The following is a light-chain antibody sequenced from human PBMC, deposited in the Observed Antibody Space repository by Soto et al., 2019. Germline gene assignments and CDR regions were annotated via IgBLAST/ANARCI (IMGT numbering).Light chain of an antibody. CDR3: QKYNSARET. CDR1: QGISNY. J-gene: IGKJ3*01. V-gene: IGKV1-27*01. CDR2: AAS. Sequence: DIQITQSPSSLSASVRDRVTITCRASQGISNYLAWYQQKPGKVPKTLIYAASTLQSGVPSRFSGSGSGTDFTLTISGLQPEDVATYYCQKYNSARETFGPGTKVDIK.